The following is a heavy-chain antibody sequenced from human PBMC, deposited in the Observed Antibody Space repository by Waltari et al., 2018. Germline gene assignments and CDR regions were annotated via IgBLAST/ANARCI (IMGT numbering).Heavy chain of an antibody. Sequence: QVQLVQSGAEVKKPGASVKVSCKASGYTFTGYYMHWVRQAPGQGLEWMGRINPNSGGTNYAQKFQDRVTMTRDTSISTAYMELSRLRSDDTAVYYCAYLYGSGSYPSPDYWGQGTLVTVSS. CDR3: AYLYGSGSYPSPDY. CDR1: GYTFTGYY. D-gene: IGHD3-10*01. V-gene: IGHV1-2*06. CDR2: INPNSGGT. J-gene: IGHJ4*02.